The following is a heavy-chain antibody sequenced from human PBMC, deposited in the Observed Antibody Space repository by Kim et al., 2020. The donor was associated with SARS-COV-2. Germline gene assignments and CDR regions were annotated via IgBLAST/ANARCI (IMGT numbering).Heavy chain of an antibody. J-gene: IGHJ5*02. D-gene: IGHD6-19*01. Sequence: GGSLRLSCAASGFIFSSYAMSWVRQAPGKGLEWVSAIIGSGGRTYYADSVKGRFTISRDNSKNTLYLQMNSLRAEDTAIYYCAKEQAVAGSGWFDPWGQGTLFTVSS. CDR3: AKEQAVAGSGWFDP. CDR2: IIGSGGRT. V-gene: IGHV3-23*01. CDR1: GFIFSSYA.